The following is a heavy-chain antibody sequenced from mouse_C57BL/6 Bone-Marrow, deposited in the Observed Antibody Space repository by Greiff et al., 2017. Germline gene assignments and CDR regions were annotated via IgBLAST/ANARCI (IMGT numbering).Heavy chain of an antibody. D-gene: IGHD1-1*02. V-gene: IGHV1-82*01. Sequence: QVQLQQSGPELVKPGASVKISCKASGYAFSSSWMNWVKQRPGKGLEWIGRIYPGDGDTNYNGKFKGKATLTADKASSTAYMQLSSLTSEDSAVYFCANLGNSFDYWGQGTTLTVSS. J-gene: IGHJ2*01. CDR1: GYAFSSSW. CDR3: ANLGNSFDY. CDR2: IYPGDGDT.